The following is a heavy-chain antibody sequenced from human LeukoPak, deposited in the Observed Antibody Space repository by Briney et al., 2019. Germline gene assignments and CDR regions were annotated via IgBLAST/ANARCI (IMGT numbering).Heavy chain of an antibody. J-gene: IGHJ4*02. CDR3: ARGGYYYDSIDY. CDR2: VYSNGNT. D-gene: IGHD3-22*01. V-gene: IGHV4-59*01. Sequence: PSETLSLTCTVSGGALINYYWTWIRQPPGKGLEWFGYVYSNGNTNYNPSLKSRVTISVDTSKNQFSLKLSSVTAADTAVYYCARGGYYYDSIDYWGQGTLVTVSS. CDR1: GGALINYY.